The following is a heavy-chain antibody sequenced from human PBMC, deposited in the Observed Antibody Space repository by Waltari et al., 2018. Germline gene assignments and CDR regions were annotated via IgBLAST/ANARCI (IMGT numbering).Heavy chain of an antibody. J-gene: IGHJ3*02. Sequence: QVQLVESGGGVVQPGRSLRLSCAASGLSFSSYGMHWVRQAPGKGLEWVAVIWYDGSNKYYADSVKGRFTISRDNSKNTLYLQMNSLRAEDTAMYYCAKEPPGYCSGGSCYAFDIWGQGTMVTVSS. V-gene: IGHV3-30*18. D-gene: IGHD2-15*01. CDR2: IWYDGSNK. CDR3: AKEPPGYCSGGSCYAFDI. CDR1: GLSFSSYG.